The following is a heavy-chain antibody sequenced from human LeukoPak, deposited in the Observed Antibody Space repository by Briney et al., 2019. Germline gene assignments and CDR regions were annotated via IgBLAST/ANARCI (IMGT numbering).Heavy chain of an antibody. CDR2: IYYSGST. CDR3: ARGHSSGWLLDWFDP. D-gene: IGHD6-19*01. Sequence: PSETLSLTCTVSGGSISSYYWSWIRQPPGKGLEWIGYIYYSGSTSYNPSLKSRVTMSVDTSKNQFSLKLSSVTAADTAVYYCARGHSSGWLLDWFDPWGQGTLVTVSS. V-gene: IGHV4-59*01. J-gene: IGHJ5*02. CDR1: GGSISSYY.